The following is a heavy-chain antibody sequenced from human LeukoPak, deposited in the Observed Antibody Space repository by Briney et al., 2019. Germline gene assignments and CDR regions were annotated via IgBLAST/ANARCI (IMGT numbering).Heavy chain of an antibody. V-gene: IGHV1-3*01. CDR3: ARAFDYPQGYYYGMDV. CDR2: INAGNGNT. CDR1: GYTFTSYA. D-gene: IGHD3-9*01. Sequence: ASVKVSCKASGYTFTSYAMHWVRQAPGQRLEWMGWINAGNGNTKYSQKFQGRVTITRDTSASTAYMELSSLRSEDTAVYYCARAFDYPQGYYYGMDVWGQGTTVTVSS. J-gene: IGHJ6*02.